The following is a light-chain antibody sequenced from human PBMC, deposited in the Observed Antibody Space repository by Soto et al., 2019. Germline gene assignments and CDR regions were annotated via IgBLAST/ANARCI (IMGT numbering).Light chain of an antibody. V-gene: IGKV1-12*01. CDR3: QQVDSFPFT. J-gene: IGKJ3*01. CDR1: QDISTW. CDR2: AAS. Sequence: DIPMTQSPSSVSASVGDRVTITCRTSQDISTWLAWYQQKSGKAPKLLVYAASSLQGGVPSRFSGSGSGTDFTLTINSLQPEDFATYFCQQVDSFPFTFGPGTRVDIK.